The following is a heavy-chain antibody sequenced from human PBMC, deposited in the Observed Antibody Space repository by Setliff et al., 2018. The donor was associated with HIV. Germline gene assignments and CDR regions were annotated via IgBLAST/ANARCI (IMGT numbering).Heavy chain of an antibody. D-gene: IGHD3-10*01. V-gene: IGHV4-30-4*08. Sequence: PSETLSLTCTVSGGSISSGDYFWSWIRQPPGKGLEWIGYIYYSGSTYYNPSLKSRVTISVDTSKNQFSLKLSSVTAADTAVYYCARAGGSGSYYWFDPWGQGTLVTVSS. CDR1: GGSISSGDYF. CDR3: ARAGGSGSYYWFDP. J-gene: IGHJ5*02. CDR2: IYYSGST.